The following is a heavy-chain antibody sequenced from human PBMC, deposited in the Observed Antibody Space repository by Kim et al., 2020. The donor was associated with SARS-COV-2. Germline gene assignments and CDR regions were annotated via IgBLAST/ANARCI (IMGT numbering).Heavy chain of an antibody. V-gene: IGHV3-21*01. J-gene: IGHJ4*02. CDR3: ARGGPNDFVVVPAALYYFDC. CDR1: GFTFSSYS. Sequence: GGSLRLSCAASGFTFSSYSMNWVRQAPGKGLEWVSSISSSSSYIYYADSVKGRFTISRDNAKNSLYLQMNSLRAEDTAVYYCARGGPNDFVVVPAALYYFDCWGQGTLVTVSS. D-gene: IGHD2-2*01. CDR2: ISSSSSYI.